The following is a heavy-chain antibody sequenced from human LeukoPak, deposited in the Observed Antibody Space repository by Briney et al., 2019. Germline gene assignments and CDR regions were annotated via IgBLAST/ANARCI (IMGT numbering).Heavy chain of an antibody. CDR1: GFTFSTFA. V-gene: IGHV3-30*04. CDR3: ARDRSWPKYYYYYMDV. CDR2: ISYDGSNK. J-gene: IGHJ6*03. Sequence: QTGGSLRLSCTASGFTFSTFAMIWVRQAPGKGLEWVAVISYDGSNKYYADSVKGRFTISRDNSKNTLYLQMNSLRAEDTAVYYCARDRSWPKYYYYYMDVWGKGTTVTISS.